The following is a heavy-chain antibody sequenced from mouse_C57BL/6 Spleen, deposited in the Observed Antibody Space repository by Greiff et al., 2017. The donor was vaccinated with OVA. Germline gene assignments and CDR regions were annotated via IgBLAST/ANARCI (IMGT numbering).Heavy chain of an antibody. CDR2: IWSGGST. CDR1: GFSLTSYG. Sequence: VKLMESGPGLVQPSQSLSITCTVSGFSLTSYGVHWVRQSPGKGLEWLGVIWSGGSTDYNAAFISRLSISKDNSKSQVFFKMNSLQADDTAIYYCATNYGSSAWFAYWGQGTLVTVSA. V-gene: IGHV2-2*01. CDR3: ATNYGSSAWFAY. D-gene: IGHD1-1*01. J-gene: IGHJ3*01.